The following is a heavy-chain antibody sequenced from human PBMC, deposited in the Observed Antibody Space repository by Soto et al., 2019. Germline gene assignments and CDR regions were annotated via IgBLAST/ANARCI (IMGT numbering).Heavy chain of an antibody. CDR2: INSDGDTS. J-gene: IGHJ5*02. D-gene: IGHD3-10*01. CDR3: TRDGVDYYGSGNYYPRFDP. V-gene: IGHV3-74*01. CDR1: GFGFHTYW. Sequence: GGSLRLSCVASGFGFHTYWMHWVRQVPGKGLVWVARINSDGDTSTYADSVKGRFSISRDNTKNTLFLQMNGLRDDDTAVYYCTRDGVDYYGSGNYYPRFDPWGQGALVTV.